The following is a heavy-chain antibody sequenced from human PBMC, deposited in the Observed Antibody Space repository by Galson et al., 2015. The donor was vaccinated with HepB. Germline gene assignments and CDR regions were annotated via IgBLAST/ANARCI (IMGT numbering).Heavy chain of an antibody. D-gene: IGHD4-17*01. CDR1: GFTFSSYA. J-gene: IGHJ4*02. Sequence: SLRLSCAVSGFTFSSYAMSWVRQAPGKGLEWVSGISGSGGSTYYADSVKGRFTIARDNSKNTLFLQMNSLRAEDTAVYYCAKHYGDYFDYWGQGTLVTVSS. CDR2: ISGSGGST. CDR3: AKHYGDYFDY. V-gene: IGHV3-23*01.